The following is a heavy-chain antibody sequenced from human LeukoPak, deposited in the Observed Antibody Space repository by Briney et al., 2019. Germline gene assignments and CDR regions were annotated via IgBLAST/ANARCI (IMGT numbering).Heavy chain of an antibody. CDR2: IIPIFGTA. J-gene: IGHJ5*02. D-gene: IGHD6-13*01. V-gene: IGHV1-69*13. CDR3: ARRLIAAAGYNWFDP. Sequence: GASVKVSCKASGGTFSSYAISWVRQAPGQGLEWMGGIIPIFGTANYAQKFQGRVTITADESTSTAYMELSSLRSEDTVVYYCARRLIAAAGYNWFDPWGQGTLVTVSS. CDR1: GGTFSSYA.